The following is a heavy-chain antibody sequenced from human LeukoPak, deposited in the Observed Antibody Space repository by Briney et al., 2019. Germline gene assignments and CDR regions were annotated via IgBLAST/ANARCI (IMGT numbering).Heavy chain of an antibody. D-gene: IGHD1-26*01. CDR3: ARVGAAFDY. CDR1: GGSISSYY. Sequence: KPSETLSLTCTVSGGSISSYYWSWIRQPPGKGLEWIGYIYYSGSTNYNPSLKSRVTISVDTSKNQFSLKLSSVTAEDTAVYYCARVGAAFDYWGQGTLVTVSS. J-gene: IGHJ4*02. V-gene: IGHV4-59*01. CDR2: IYYSGST.